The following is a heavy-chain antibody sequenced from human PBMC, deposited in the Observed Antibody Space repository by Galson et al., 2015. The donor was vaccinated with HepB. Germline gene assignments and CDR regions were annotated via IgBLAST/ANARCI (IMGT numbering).Heavy chain of an antibody. CDR2: IIPIFGTA. CDR1: GGTFSSYA. J-gene: IGHJ6*02. Sequence: SVKVSCKASGGTFSSYAISWVRQAPGQGLEWMGGIIPIFGTANYAQKFQGRVTITADESTSTAYMELSSLRSEDTAVYYCASQRYCSSTSCYLGYYYYGMDVWGQGTTVTVSS. V-gene: IGHV1-69*13. CDR3: ASQRYCSSTSCYLGYYYYGMDV. D-gene: IGHD2-2*01.